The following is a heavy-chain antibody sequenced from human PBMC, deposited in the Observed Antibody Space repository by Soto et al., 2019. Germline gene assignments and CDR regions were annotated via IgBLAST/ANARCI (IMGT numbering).Heavy chain of an antibody. CDR3: AGAWNSYYGMDV. CDR2: IYYSGST. V-gene: IGHV4-59*01. CDR1: GGSISSYY. J-gene: IGHJ6*02. Sequence: QVQLQESGPGLVKPSETLSLTCTVSGGSISSYYWSWIRQPPVKGLEWIGYIYYSGSTNYNPSLKSRVTISVDTSKNQFSLKLSSVTAADTAVYYCAGAWNSYYGMDVWGQGTTVTVSS. D-gene: IGHD1-1*01.